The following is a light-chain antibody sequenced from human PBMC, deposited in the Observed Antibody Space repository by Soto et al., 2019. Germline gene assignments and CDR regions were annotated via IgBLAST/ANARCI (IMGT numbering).Light chain of an antibody. V-gene: IGKV1-17*01. CDR2: AAS. J-gene: IGKJ5*01. CDR3: QQLNTYPIT. CDR1: QGIIND. Sequence: DIQLTQSPSSLSASVGGTGTLTCRASQGIINDLGWYQQKPGKAPKRLIYAASSLQSGVTSRFRGSGFGTEFTLTITSLQPEDFATYYCQQLNTYPITFGQGTRLDIK.